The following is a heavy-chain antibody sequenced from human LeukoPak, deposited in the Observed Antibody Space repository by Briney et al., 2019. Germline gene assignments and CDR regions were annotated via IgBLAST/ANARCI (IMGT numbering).Heavy chain of an antibody. CDR2: IVSSSGST. D-gene: IGHD5-12*01. Sequence: GGSLRLSCAASGFSFSNYAMSWVRQAPGKGLEWVSLIVSSSGSTFYADSVKGRFTISRDNSKNTLYLQMNSLRAEDTAVYYCAKGAYDYVELGYFDYWGQGPLVTVSS. V-gene: IGHV3-23*01. CDR1: GFSFSNYA. J-gene: IGHJ4*02. CDR3: AKGAYDYVELGYFDY.